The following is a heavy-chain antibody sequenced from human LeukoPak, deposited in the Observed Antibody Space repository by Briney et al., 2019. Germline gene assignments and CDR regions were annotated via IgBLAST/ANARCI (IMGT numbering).Heavy chain of an antibody. CDR2: INTNTGNP. J-gene: IGHJ1*01. V-gene: IGHV7-4-1*02. D-gene: IGHD6-13*01. CDR3: AREAVGTWPPNFQY. CDR1: GGTFSSYA. Sequence: ASVKVSCKASGGTFSSYAISWVRQAPGQGLEWMGWINTNTGNPTYAQGFTGRFVFSLDTSVSTAYLQISSLKAEDTAVYYCAREAVGTWPPNFQYWGQGTLVTVSS.